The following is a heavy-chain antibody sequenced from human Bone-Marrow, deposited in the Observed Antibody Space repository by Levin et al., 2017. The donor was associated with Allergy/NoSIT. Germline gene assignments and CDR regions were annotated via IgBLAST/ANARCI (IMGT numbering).Heavy chain of an antibody. CDR3: ARERGYCSVGSCYTEFDY. CDR1: GYSFSSYG. J-gene: IGHJ4*02. V-gene: IGHV1-3*01. D-gene: IGHD2-15*01. CDR2: INAGNGNT. Sequence: ASVKVSCKASGYSFSSYGISWVRQAPGPRLEWMGWINAGNGNTKYSQKFQGRVTITRDTSASTAYMELSSLRSEDTAVYYCARERGYCSVGSCYTEFDYWGQGTLVTVSS.